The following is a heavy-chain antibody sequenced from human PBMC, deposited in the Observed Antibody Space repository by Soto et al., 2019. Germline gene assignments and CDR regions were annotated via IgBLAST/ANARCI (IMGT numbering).Heavy chain of an antibody. J-gene: IGHJ5*02. CDR1: GGSFSGYY. V-gene: IGHV4-34*01. CDR2: INHSGST. D-gene: IGHD1-26*01. CDR3: ARMAGSGSYLNWFDP. Sequence: SETLSLTCAVYGGSFSGYYWSWIRQPPGKGLEWIGEINHSGSTNYNPSLKSRVTISVDTSKNQFSLKLSSVTAADTAVYYCARMAGSGSYLNWFDPWGQGTLVTVSS.